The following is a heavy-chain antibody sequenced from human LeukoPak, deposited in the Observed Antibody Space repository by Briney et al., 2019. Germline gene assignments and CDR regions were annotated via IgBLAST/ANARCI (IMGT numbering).Heavy chain of an antibody. D-gene: IGHD6-13*01. J-gene: IGHJ4*02. CDR1: GRTFSSYT. V-gene: IGHV1-69*02. CDR3: VVDAAGTEYY. CDR2: IIPILGIA. Sequence: SEKVSCKASGRTFSSYTISWVRQAPGQGLEWMGRIIPILGIANYAQKLQGRVTITADKSTSTAYMELSSLRSEDTAVYYCVVDAAGTEYYWVQGTLVTVSS.